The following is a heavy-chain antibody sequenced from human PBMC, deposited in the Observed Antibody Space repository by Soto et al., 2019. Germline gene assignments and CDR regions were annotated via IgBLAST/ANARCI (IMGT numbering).Heavy chain of an antibody. Sequence: VQLLESGGGLVQPGGSLRLSCAASIFTFSSYAMSWVRQAPGKGLEWVSGISGSGGTTYYADSVKGRFSISRDNSKNTLYLQMNSLRAEDTAVYYCASYCSGGSCYYYYGMDVWGQGTTVTVSS. V-gene: IGHV3-23*01. CDR1: IFTFSSYA. CDR2: ISGSGGTT. D-gene: IGHD2-15*01. CDR3: ASYCSGGSCYYYYGMDV. J-gene: IGHJ6*02.